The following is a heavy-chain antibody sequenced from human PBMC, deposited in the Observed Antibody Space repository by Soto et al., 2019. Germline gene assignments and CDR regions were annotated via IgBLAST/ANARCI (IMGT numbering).Heavy chain of an antibody. D-gene: IGHD6-25*01. V-gene: IGHV4-31*03. CDR2: IYYSGST. J-gene: IGHJ6*02. CDR1: GGSISSGGYY. CDR3: TRDRLAIRYYYGMDV. Sequence: QVQLQESGPGLVKPSQTLSLTCTVSGGSISSGGYYWSWIRQHPGKGLEWIGYIYYSGSTYYNPSLKSRVTISVDTSKTQFSLKLSSVTAADTAVYYCTRDRLAIRYYYGMDVWGQGTTFTVSS.